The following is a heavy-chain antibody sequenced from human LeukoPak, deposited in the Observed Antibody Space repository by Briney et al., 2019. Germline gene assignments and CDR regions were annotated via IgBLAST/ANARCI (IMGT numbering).Heavy chain of an antibody. Sequence: ASVKVSCKASGYTFTSYYMHWVRHAPGQGLEWVGIINPSGGSTSYAQKFQGRVTMTRDTSTSTVYMELSSLRSEDTAVYYCAKSGAAIAALPDRDYYYYYMDVWGKGTTVTVSS. CDR3: AKSGAAIAALPDRDYYYYYMDV. CDR2: INPSGGST. J-gene: IGHJ6*03. D-gene: IGHD6-6*01. V-gene: IGHV1-46*01. CDR1: GYTFTSYY.